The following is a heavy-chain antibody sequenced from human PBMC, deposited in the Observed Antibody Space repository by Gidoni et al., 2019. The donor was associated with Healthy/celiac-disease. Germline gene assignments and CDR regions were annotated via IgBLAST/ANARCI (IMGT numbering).Heavy chain of an antibody. CDR3: AKGTIAVAGRFDY. CDR2: ISWNSGSI. V-gene: IGHV3-9*01. CDR1: GFTFDDYA. D-gene: IGHD6-19*01. Sequence: EVQLVESGGGLVQPGRSLRLSCAASGFTFDDYAMHWVRQAPGKGLEWVSGISWNSGSIGYADSVKGRFTISRDNAKNSLYLQMNSLRAEDTALYYCAKGTIAVAGRFDYWGQGTLVTVSS. J-gene: IGHJ4*02.